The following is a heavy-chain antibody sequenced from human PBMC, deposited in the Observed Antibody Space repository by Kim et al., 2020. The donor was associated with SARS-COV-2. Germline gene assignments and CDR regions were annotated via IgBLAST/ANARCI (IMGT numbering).Heavy chain of an antibody. CDR3: ARTNYYDFWSGYYRWFDP. V-gene: IGHV4-59*13. J-gene: IGHJ5*02. Sequence: SETLSLTCTVSGGSISSYYWSWIRQPPGKGLEWIGYIYYSGSTNYNPSLKSRVTISVDTSKNQFSLKLSSVTAADTAVYYCARTNYYDFWSGYYRWFDPWGQGTLVTVSS. D-gene: IGHD3-3*01. CDR1: GGSISSYY. CDR2: IYYSGST.